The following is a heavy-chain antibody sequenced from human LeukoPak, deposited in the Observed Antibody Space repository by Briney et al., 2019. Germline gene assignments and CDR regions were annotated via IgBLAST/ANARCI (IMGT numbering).Heavy chain of an antibody. CDR3: AKDISSSGYYWDDAFDI. Sequence: GGSLRLSCAASGFTFSSYWMSWVRQAPGKGLEWVANIKQDGSEKYYVDSVKGRFTISRDNAKNSLYLQMNSLRAEDTALYYCAKDISSSGYYWDDAFDIWGQGTMVTVSS. CDR2: IKQDGSEK. D-gene: IGHD3-22*01. J-gene: IGHJ3*02. CDR1: GFTFSSYW. V-gene: IGHV3-7*03.